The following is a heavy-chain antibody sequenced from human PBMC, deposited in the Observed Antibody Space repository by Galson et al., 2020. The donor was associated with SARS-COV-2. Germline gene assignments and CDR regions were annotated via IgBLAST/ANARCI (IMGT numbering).Heavy chain of an antibody. V-gene: IGHV3-64D*06. CDR1: GFTFSSYA. CDR3: VKDWFGMATMD. Sequence: GESLKISCSASGFTFSSYAMHWVRQAPGKGLEYVSAISSNGGSTYYADSVKGRFTISRDNSKNTLYLQMSSLRAEDTAVYYCVKDWFGMATMDWGQGTLVTVSS. D-gene: IGHD3-10*01. CDR2: ISSNGGST. J-gene: IGHJ4*02.